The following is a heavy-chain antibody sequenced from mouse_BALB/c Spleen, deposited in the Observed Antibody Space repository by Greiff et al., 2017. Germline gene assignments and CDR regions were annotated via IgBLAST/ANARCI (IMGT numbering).Heavy chain of an antibody. V-gene: IGHV1S29*02. CDR3: ARLTYYAMDY. J-gene: IGHJ4*01. Sequence: EVQVVESGPELVKPGASVKISCKASGYTFTDYNMHWVRQSHGKSLEWIGYIYPYNGGTGYNQKFKSKATLTVDNSSSTAYMELRSLTSEDSAVYYCARLTYYAMDYWGQGTSVTVSS. CDR1: GYTFTDYN. CDR2: IYPYNGGT.